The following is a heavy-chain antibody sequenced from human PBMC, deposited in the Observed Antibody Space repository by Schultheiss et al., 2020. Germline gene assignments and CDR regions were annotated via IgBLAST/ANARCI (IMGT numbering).Heavy chain of an antibody. CDR3: ARGFPEYYYYALDV. V-gene: IGHV3-30-3*01. Sequence: GGSLRLSCAASGFTFSSYAMTWVRQVPGKGLEWVAVISYDGSNKYYADSVKGRFTISRDNSKNTLYLQMNSLRAEDTAVFYCARGFPEYYYYALDVWGQGTTVTVS. D-gene: IGHD3-10*01. CDR1: GFTFSSYA. J-gene: IGHJ6*02. CDR2: ISYDGSNK.